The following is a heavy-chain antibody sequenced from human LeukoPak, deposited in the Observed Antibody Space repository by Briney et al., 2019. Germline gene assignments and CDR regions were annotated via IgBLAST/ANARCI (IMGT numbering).Heavy chain of an antibody. CDR3: ARDIMVRGVSGMDV. CDR2: IKQDGSEK. V-gene: IGHV3-7*03. Sequence: GGSLRLSCAASGFTFSSYWVSWVRQAPGKGLEWVANIKQDGSEKYYVDSVKGRFTISRDNAKNSLYLQMNSLRAEDTAVYYCARDIMVRGVSGMDVWGKGTTVTVSS. D-gene: IGHD3-10*01. J-gene: IGHJ6*04. CDR1: GFTFSSYW.